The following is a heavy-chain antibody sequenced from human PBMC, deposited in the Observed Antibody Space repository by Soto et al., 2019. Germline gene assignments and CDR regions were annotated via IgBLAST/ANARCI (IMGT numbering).Heavy chain of an antibody. CDR2: IYYSGST. V-gene: IGHV4-59*08. J-gene: IGHJ5*02. Sequence: SETLSLTCTVSGGSISSYYWSWIRQPPGKGLEWIGYIYYSGSTNYNPSLKSRVTISVDTSKNQFSLKLSSVTAADTAVYYCARLGERNSVGLKFMVRGVTPFDPWGQGTLVTVSS. CDR1: GGSISSYY. CDR3: ARLGERNSVGLKFMVRGVTPFDP. D-gene: IGHD3-10*01.